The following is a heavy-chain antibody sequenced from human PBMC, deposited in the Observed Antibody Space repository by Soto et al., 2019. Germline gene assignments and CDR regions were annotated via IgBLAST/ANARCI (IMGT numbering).Heavy chain of an antibody. CDR1: GYTFNNYD. Sequence: ASVKVSCKASGYTFNNYDIHWVRQAPGHGLEWMGWMNPNSGNTGYAQNFRGRVTMTQNTAIGTAYMELSSLRSDDTATYYCTRAYGSETFDFWGQGTRVTVSS. V-gene: IGHV1-8*02. D-gene: IGHD3-10*01. CDR2: MNPNSGNT. CDR3: TRAYGSETFDF. J-gene: IGHJ5*01.